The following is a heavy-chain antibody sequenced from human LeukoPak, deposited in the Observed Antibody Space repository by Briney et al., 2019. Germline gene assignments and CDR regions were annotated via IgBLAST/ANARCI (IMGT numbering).Heavy chain of an antibody. J-gene: IGHJ4*02. CDR3: ARDSGSGWSSEDY. D-gene: IGHD6-19*01. CDR1: GYTFTGYY. V-gene: IGHV1-2*06. CDR2: INPNSGGT. Sequence: ASVKVSCKASGYTFTGYYMHWVRQAPGQGLEWMGRINPNSGGTNYAQKFRGRVTMTRDTSISTAYMELSRLRSDDTAVYYCARDSGSGWSSEDYWGQGTLVTVSS.